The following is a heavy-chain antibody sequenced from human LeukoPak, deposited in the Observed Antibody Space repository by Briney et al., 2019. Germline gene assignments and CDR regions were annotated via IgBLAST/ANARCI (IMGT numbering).Heavy chain of an antibody. Sequence: SETLSLTCAVCVGSFSGYYWTWIRQAPGKGLEWIGEIDHSGSTKYNPSLKGRVTISVDTSKSQFSLKLTSVTAADTAVYYCARAGQSNWNYDYWGPGTLVTVSS. CDR1: VGSFSGYY. CDR2: IDHSGST. D-gene: IGHD1-7*01. J-gene: IGHJ4*02. V-gene: IGHV4-34*01. CDR3: ARAGQSNWNYDY.